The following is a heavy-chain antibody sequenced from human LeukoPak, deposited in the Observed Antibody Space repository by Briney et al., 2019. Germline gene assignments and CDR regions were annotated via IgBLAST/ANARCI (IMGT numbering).Heavy chain of an antibody. CDR2: IWYEGSNK. CDR1: GFTFSSYG. J-gene: IGHJ4*02. D-gene: IGHD5-24*01. CDR3: ARDYNSGWPQYYFDY. Sequence: GGSLRFSCAASGFTFSSYGMHWVRQAPGKGLEWVAVIWYEGSNKYYADSVKGRFTISRDNSKNTLYLQMNSLRAEDTAVYYCARDYNSGWPQYYFDYWGQGALVTVSS. V-gene: IGHV3-33*01.